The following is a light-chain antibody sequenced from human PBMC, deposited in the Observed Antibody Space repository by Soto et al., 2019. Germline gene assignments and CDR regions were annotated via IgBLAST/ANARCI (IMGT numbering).Light chain of an antibody. Sequence: QSALTQPASVSGSPGQSITISCTGTSSDVGGYNYVSWYQQHPGKAPKLMIYDVNNRPSGVSNRFSGSKSGNTASLTISGLQAEDEADYYYCSYRSSSTYVFGTGTKVTVL. J-gene: IGLJ1*01. V-gene: IGLV2-14*01. CDR1: SSDVGGYNY. CDR3: CSYRSSSTYV. CDR2: DVN.